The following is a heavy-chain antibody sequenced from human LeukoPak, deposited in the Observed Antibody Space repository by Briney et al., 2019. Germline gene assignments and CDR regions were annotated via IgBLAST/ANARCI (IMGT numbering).Heavy chain of an antibody. Sequence: QSGGSLRLSCAASGFTFSSYGMHWVRQAPGKGLEWVAVISYDGSNKYYADSVKGRFTISRDNSKNTLYLQMNSLRAEDTAVYYCAKEWEHYYDSSGYPLGRWGQGTLVTVSS. CDR2: ISYDGSNK. J-gene: IGHJ4*02. V-gene: IGHV3-30*18. CDR3: AKEWEHYYDSSGYPLGR. D-gene: IGHD3-22*01. CDR1: GFTFSSYG.